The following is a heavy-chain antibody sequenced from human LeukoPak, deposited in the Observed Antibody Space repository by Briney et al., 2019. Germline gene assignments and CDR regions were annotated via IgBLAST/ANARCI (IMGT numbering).Heavy chain of an antibody. D-gene: IGHD6-6*01. CDR2: ISPNGTDI. Sequence: GGSLRLSCAASGFIFSDYYMSWIRQSPGKGLEWISYISPNGTDIYSIDSVRSRFIISRDNAKNSLYLQMNSLRAEDTAVCYCASGSSSVGYWGQGTLVTVSS. J-gene: IGHJ4*02. CDR1: GFIFSDYY. CDR3: ASGSSSVGY. V-gene: IGHV3-11*01.